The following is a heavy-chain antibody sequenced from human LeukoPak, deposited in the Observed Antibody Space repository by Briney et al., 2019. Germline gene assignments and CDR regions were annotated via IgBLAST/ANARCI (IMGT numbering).Heavy chain of an antibody. CDR3: AKHPDPYYYDSSGYYPH. D-gene: IGHD3-22*01. J-gene: IGHJ4*02. Sequence: PGGSLRLSCAASGFTFSSYAMHWVRQAPGKGLEWVAVISYDGSNKYYADSVKGRFTISRDNSKNTLFLQMNSLRAEDTAVYYCAKHPDPYYYDSSGYYPHWGQGTLVTVSS. V-gene: IGHV3-30*04. CDR1: GFTFSSYA. CDR2: ISYDGSNK.